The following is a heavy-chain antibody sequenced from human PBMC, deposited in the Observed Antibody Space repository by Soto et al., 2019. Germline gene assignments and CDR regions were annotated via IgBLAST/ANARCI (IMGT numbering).Heavy chain of an antibody. Sequence: GGSLRLSCAASGFAFSRFPMHWVRQAPGKGLVWVSRIDPDGSDTTYADSVKGRFTISRDNANNIVYLQMSSLRAEDTALYYCATMAGTYPYWGQGTLVTVSS. J-gene: IGHJ4*02. D-gene: IGHD1-26*01. CDR1: GFAFSRFP. CDR3: ATMAGTYPY. CDR2: IDPDGSDT. V-gene: IGHV3-74*01.